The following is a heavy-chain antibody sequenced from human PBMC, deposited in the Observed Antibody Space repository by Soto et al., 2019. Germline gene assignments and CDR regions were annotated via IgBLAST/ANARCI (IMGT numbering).Heavy chain of an antibody. CDR3: ARGGYYDSSGSRNYHYYGMNV. V-gene: IGHV1-18*01. J-gene: IGHJ6*02. D-gene: IGHD3-22*01. Sequence: VSCKASGYTFTSYGISWVRQAPGQGLEWMGWISAYNGNTNYAQKLQGRVSMTTDTSTKTAYMEVRSLRSDDTAVYYCARGGYYDSSGSRNYHYYGMNVWGQGTTVTVSS. CDR1: GYTFTSYG. CDR2: ISAYNGNT.